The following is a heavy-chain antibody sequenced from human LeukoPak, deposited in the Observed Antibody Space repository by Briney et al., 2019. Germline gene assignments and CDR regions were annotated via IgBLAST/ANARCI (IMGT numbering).Heavy chain of an antibody. Sequence: GGSLRLSCAASGFTFSSYSMNWVRQAPGKGLEWVANIRNDGSEKYYVDSVKGRFTISRDNAKNSLYLQMSSLRAEDTAVYYCARVGTAEGTLEDYWGQGTLVTVSS. D-gene: IGHD6-13*01. CDR1: GFTFSSYS. V-gene: IGHV3-7*01. CDR3: ARVGTAEGTLEDY. CDR2: IRNDGSEK. J-gene: IGHJ4*02.